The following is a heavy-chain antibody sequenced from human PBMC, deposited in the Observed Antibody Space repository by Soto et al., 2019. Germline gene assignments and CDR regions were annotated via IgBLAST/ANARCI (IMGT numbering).Heavy chain of an antibody. D-gene: IGHD6-19*01. CDR3: ARGLITGSHYSGGWYYFDS. Sequence: QVQLQQSGAGLLKPSETLSLTCAVYGESFSGYIWTWIRQTPGKGLQWIGQINHSGSASYNPSLKRRVPIGVHTSYSQFSLELSSVAAADTAVYYCARGLITGSHYSGGWYYFDSWGQGTQVTVSS. CDR1: GESFSGYI. V-gene: IGHV4-34*01. J-gene: IGHJ4*02. CDR2: INHSGSA.